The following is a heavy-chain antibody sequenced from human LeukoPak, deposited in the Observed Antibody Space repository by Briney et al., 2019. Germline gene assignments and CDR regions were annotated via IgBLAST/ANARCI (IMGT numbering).Heavy chain of an antibody. J-gene: IGHJ4*02. V-gene: IGHV3-11*04. D-gene: IGHD3-22*01. CDR1: GFTFSDYY. CDR3: AIQMTMIVVVPYFDY. Sequence: GGSLRLSCAASGFTFSDYYMTWTRQAPGKGLEWVSSISRSGDTMYYADSVRGRFTMSRDNAKNSLYLQMNSLRAEDTALYYCAIQMTMIVVVPYFDYWGQGTLVTVSS. CDR2: ISRSGDTM.